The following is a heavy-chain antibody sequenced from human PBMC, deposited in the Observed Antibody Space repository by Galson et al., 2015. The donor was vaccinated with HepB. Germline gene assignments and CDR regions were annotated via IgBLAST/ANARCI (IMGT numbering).Heavy chain of an antibody. CDR3: ARDLYYYDSSGYYSDVFDI. V-gene: IGHV1-18*01. D-gene: IGHD3-22*01. CDR1: GYTFTTYG. Sequence: SVKVSCKASGYTFTTYGISWVRQAPGQGLEWMGWISGYNGNRYYAQKFQGRVTMTTDTSTSTAYMELRSLRSDDTAVYYCARDLYYYDSSGYYSDVFDIWGQGTMVTVSS. J-gene: IGHJ3*02. CDR2: ISGYNGNR.